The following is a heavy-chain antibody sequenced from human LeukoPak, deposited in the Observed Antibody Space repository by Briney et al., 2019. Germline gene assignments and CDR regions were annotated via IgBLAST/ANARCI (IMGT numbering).Heavy chain of an antibody. V-gene: IGHV3-23*01. CDR2: ISGSGGST. J-gene: IGHJ6*03. CDR3: ARVAGIYCSSTSCYLPYYYYMDV. Sequence: GGSLRLSCAASGFTFTSYAMSWVRQAPGKGLEWVSAISGSGGSTYYADSVKGRFTISRDNSKNTLYLQMNSLRSEDTAVYYCARVAGIYCSSTSCYLPYYYYMDVWGKGTTVTISS. CDR1: GFTFTSYA. D-gene: IGHD2-2*01.